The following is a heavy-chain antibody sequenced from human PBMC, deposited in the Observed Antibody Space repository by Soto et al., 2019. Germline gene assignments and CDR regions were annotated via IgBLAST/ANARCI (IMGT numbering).Heavy chain of an antibody. V-gene: IGHV3-23*01. Sequence: EVQLLESGGGLVQVGGSLRLSCAASGFTFTNYGMNWVRQAPGKGLEWVSSISGGGRSTYNGDPVRGRFTISRDTSKNTLYLQMNSLRADDTAVYYCAKQGRGEPFDYYMDVWGRGTTVTVSS. CDR2: ISGGGRST. J-gene: IGHJ6*03. CDR1: GFTFTNYG. CDR3: AKQGRGEPFDYYMDV. D-gene: IGHD1-1*01.